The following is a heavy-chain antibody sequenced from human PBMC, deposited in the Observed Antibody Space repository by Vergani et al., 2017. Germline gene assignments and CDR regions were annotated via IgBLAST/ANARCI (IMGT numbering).Heavy chain of an antibody. V-gene: IGHV4-4*07. CDR2: IYTSGST. D-gene: IGHD2-2*01. Sequence: QVQLQESGPGLVKPSETLSLTCTVFGGSLSSYYWSWIRQPAGKGLEWVGRIYTSGSTNYHPSLKSRGTMSVDTAKNQFSLKLSSVTAADTAVYYCAREPHTYCSRTSSETYFDYWGQGTLVTVSS. CDR3: AREPHTYCSRTSSETYFDY. J-gene: IGHJ4*02. CDR1: GGSLSSYY.